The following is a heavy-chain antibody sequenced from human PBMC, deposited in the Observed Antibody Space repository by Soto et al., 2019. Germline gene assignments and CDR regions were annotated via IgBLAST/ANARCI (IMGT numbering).Heavy chain of an antibody. D-gene: IGHD3-3*01. CDR2: INAGNGNT. CDR3: ARDPSQLRFLEWSPYSV. V-gene: IGHV1-3*01. Sequence: GASVKVSGKASGYTFTSYAMHWVRQAPGQRLEWMGWINAGNGNTKYSQKFQGRVTITRDTSASTAYMELSSLRSEDTAVYYCARDPSQLRFLEWSPYSVWGQGTTVTVSS. CDR1: GYTFTSYA. J-gene: IGHJ6*02.